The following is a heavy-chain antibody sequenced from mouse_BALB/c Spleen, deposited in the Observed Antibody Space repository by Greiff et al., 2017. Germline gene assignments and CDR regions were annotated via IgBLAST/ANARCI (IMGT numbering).Heavy chain of an antibody. CDR2: IWSGGST. D-gene: IGHD1-1*01. CDR3: ARHYYYGSSYAMDY. CDR1: GFSLTSYG. J-gene: IGHJ4*01. V-gene: IGHV2-2*02. Sequence: VKLQESGPGLVQPSQSLSITCTVSGFSLTSYGVHWVRQSPGKGLEWLGVIWSGGSTDYNAAFISRLSISKDNSKSQVFFKMNSLQANDTAIYYCARHYYYGSSYAMDYWGQGTSVTVSS.